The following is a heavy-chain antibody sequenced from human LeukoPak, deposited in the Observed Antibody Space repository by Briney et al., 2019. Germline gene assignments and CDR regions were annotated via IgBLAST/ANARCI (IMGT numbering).Heavy chain of an antibody. CDR2: INPSGGST. CDR1: GYTFTSYY. CDR3: ARAQTLPSQWLVPRYYMDV. D-gene: IGHD6-19*01. J-gene: IGHJ6*03. V-gene: IGHV1-46*01. Sequence: ASVKVSCKASGYTFTSYYMHWVRQAPGQGLEWMGIINPSGGSTNYAQKFQGRVTITADESTSTAYMELSSLRSEDTAVYYCARAQTLPSQWLVPRYYMDVWGKGTTVTISS.